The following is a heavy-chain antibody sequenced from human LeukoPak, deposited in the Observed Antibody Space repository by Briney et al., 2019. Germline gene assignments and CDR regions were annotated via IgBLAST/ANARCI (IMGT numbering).Heavy chain of an antibody. CDR2: ISGSAGNT. D-gene: IGHD4-17*01. Sequence: GGSLRLSCAASGFTFSSFAMSWVRQAPGKGLEWVSTISGSAGNTYYADSVKGWFTISRDNSKNTLFLQMNSLGAEDTAVYHCAKDRATVTRGFDYWGQGTLVTVSS. CDR3: AKDRATVTRGFDY. CDR1: GFTFSSFA. V-gene: IGHV3-23*01. J-gene: IGHJ4*02.